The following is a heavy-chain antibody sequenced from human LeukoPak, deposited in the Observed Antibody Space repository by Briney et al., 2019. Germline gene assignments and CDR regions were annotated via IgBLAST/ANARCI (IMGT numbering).Heavy chain of an antibody. Sequence: ASVKVSCKASGYTFTGYYMHWVRQAPGQRLEWMGWINPNSGGTNYAQKFQGRVTMTRDTSISTAYMELSRLRSDDTAVYYCARDPIDYDAFDIWGQGTMVTVSS. V-gene: IGHV1-2*02. CDR3: ARDPIDYDAFDI. CDR2: INPNSGGT. D-gene: IGHD1-26*01. CDR1: GYTFTGYY. J-gene: IGHJ3*02.